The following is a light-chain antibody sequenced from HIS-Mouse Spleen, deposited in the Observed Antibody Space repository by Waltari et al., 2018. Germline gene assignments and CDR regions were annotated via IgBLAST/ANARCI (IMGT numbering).Light chain of an antibody. CDR3: SSYTSSSTVAV. V-gene: IGLV2-14*03. J-gene: IGLJ3*02. CDR2: DVS. Sequence: QSALTQPASVSGSPGQSITIPCTGTSSDVGGYNYVPWYQQHPGKAPKLMIYDVSNRPSGVSNRFSGSKSGNTASLTISGLQAEDEADYYCSSYTSSSTVAVFGGGTKLTVL. CDR1: SSDVGGYNY.